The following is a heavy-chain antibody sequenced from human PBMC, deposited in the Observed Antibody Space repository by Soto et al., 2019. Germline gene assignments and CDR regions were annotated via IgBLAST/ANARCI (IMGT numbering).Heavy chain of an antibody. CDR2: ISAYNCNT. J-gene: IGHJ4*02. CDR3: ARDGQYDRCGYYPDFDY. CDR1: GYTFTSYG. Sequence: QVHLVQSGAEVKKPGASVKVSCKASGYTFTSYGISWVRQAPGQGLEWMGWISAYNCNTNYAQKLQGRVTMTTDTSTSTAYMELRSLRSDDTAVYYCARDGQYDRCGYYPDFDYWGQGTLVTVSS. V-gene: IGHV1-18*01. D-gene: IGHD3-22*01.